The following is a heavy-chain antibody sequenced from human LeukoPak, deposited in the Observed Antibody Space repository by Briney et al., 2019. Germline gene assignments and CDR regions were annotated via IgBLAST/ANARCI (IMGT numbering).Heavy chain of an antibody. CDR1: GFTFSSYW. CDR2: IKSDGSST. V-gene: IGHV3-74*01. CDR3: ATSHTFDY. J-gene: IGHJ4*02. Sequence: GESLRLSCAASGFTFSSYWMHWVRQAPGKGLVWVSRIKSDGSSTSYADSVKGRFTISRDNAKNTVYLQMNSLRAEDTAVYYCATSHTFDYWGQGTLVTDTS.